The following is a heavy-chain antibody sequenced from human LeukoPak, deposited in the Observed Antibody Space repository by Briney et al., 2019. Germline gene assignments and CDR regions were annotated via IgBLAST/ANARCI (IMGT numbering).Heavy chain of an antibody. D-gene: IGHD5-12*01. V-gene: IGHV3-7*03. J-gene: IGHJ4*02. CDR3: AKTEASGYDLDYFDY. CDR2: IKEDGSEK. CDR1: GFTFSSYE. Sequence: PGGSLRLSCAASGFTFSSYEMNWVRQAPGKGLECVANIKEDGSEKYYVDSVKGRFTISRDNAKNSLYLQMNSLRAEDTAVYYCAKTEASGYDLDYFDYWGQGTLVTVSS.